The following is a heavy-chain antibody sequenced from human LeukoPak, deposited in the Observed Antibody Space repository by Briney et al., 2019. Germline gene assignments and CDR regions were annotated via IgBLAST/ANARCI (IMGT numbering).Heavy chain of an antibody. CDR3: ARGRQWLSKGYFDY. CDR2: ISFDGSNK. Sequence: GGSLRLSCAASGFTFSNYGMHWLRQAPGKGLVGVAVISFDGSNKYYADSGKGRFTISRDNSKNTLYLQMNSLRAEDTAVYYCARGRQWLSKGYFDYWGQGTLVTVSS. V-gene: IGHV3-30*03. D-gene: IGHD6-19*01. CDR1: GFTFSNYG. J-gene: IGHJ4*02.